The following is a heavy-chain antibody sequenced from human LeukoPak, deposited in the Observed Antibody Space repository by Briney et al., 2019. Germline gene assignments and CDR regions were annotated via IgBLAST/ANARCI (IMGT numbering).Heavy chain of an antibody. V-gene: IGHV1-8*01. Sequence: ASVKVPCKASGYTFTSYDINWVRQAAGQGLEWMGWMSPNSGNTGYAQKFQGRVTITRNTSISTAYMELSSLRSEDTAVYYCARVYCSSTSCPYYMDVWGKGTTVTVSS. CDR2: MSPNSGNT. J-gene: IGHJ6*03. D-gene: IGHD2-2*01. CDR1: GYTFTSYD. CDR3: ARVYCSSTSCPYYMDV.